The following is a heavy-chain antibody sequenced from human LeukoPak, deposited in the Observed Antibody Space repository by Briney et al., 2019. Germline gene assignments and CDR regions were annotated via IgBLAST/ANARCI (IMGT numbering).Heavy chain of an antibody. Sequence: GASVKVSCKASGYTFTSYYMHWVRQAPGQGLEWMGIINPSGGSTSYAQKFQGRVTMTRDTSTSTVYMELSSLRSEDTAVYYCARTFADYGDYYYYYGMDVWGQGTTVTVSS. D-gene: IGHD4-17*01. CDR2: INPSGGST. CDR3: ARTFADYGDYYYYYGMDV. V-gene: IGHV1-46*01. J-gene: IGHJ6*02. CDR1: GYTFTSYY.